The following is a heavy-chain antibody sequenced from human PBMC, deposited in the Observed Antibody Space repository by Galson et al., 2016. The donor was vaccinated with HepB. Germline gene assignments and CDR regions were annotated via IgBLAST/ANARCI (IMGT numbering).Heavy chain of an antibody. V-gene: IGHV1-69*13. CDR2: IIPMFGSA. J-gene: IGHJ4*02. CDR1: GGTFSSHG. CDR3: ARFTGSDMRH. Sequence: SVKVSCKASGGTFSSHGFSWVRQAPGQGLEWMGGIIPMFGSATYAQNFQGRVTITADESTSTAYMELSSLRYEDTAVYYCARFTGSDMRHWGQGTLVTVSS. D-gene: IGHD6-19*01.